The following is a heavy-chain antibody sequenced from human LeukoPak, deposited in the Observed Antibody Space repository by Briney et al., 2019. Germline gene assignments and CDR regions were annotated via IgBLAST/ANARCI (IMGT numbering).Heavy chain of an antibody. V-gene: IGHV4-4*07. CDR1: GGSISRDY. D-gene: IGHD6-19*01. J-gene: IGHJ4*02. CDR3: ARDDGRSGWC. CDR2: IYISGST. Sequence: PSETLSLTCTVSGGSISRDYWSWIRQPAGKGLEWIGRIYISGSTNYNPSLKSRVTMSLDTSKNEFSLKLSSVTAADTAVYYCARDDGRSGWCWGQGTLVTVSS.